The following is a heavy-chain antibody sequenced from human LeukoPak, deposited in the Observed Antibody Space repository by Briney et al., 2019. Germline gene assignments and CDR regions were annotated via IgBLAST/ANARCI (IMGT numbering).Heavy chain of an antibody. CDR3: ARDVGVWFGELSF. V-gene: IGHV1-69*01. D-gene: IGHD3-10*01. CDR1: GGTFSSYA. J-gene: IGHJ4*02. Sequence: SVTVSCKASGGTFSSYAISWVRQAPGQGLEWMGGIIPIFGTANYAQKFQGRVTITADESTSTAYMELSSLRSEDTAVYYCARDVGVWFGELSFWGQGTLVTVSS. CDR2: IIPIFGTA.